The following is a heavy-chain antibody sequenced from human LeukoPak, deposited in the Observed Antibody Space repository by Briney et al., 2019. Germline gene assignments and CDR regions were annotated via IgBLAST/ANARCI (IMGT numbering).Heavy chain of an antibody. Sequence: SETLSLTSTVSGFSISSYYWSWIRQPPGNGLKWIGYIYYSGSTNYNDSLKSRVTISVDTSKNQFSLKLSSVTAADTAVYYCARDRPGYNWFDPWGQGTLVTVSS. CDR2: IYYSGST. V-gene: IGHV4-59*01. D-gene: IGHD2-15*01. J-gene: IGHJ5*02. CDR3: ARDRPGYNWFDP. CDR1: GFSISSYY.